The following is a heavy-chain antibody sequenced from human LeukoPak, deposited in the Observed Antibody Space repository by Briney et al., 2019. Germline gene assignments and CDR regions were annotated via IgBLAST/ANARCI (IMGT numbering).Heavy chain of an antibody. CDR2: ISGYNAET. Sequence: GASVKVSCKTSGYTLTSYGLYWVRQAPGQGLEWMGWISGYNAETNYARKFQGRVTMTTDTSTTTAYMELTSLTSDDTALYYCAREGDSAGWYRPAFRLLDYWGQGTMVTVSS. CDR1: GYTLTSYG. J-gene: IGHJ4*02. CDR3: AREGDSAGWYRPAFRLLDY. V-gene: IGHV1-18*01. D-gene: IGHD6-19*01.